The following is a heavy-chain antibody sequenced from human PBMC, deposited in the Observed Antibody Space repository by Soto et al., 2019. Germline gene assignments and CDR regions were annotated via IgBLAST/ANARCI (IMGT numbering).Heavy chain of an antibody. V-gene: IGHV1-69*01. Sequence: QVQLVQSGAEVKKPGSSVKVSCKASGGTFSSYAISWVRQAPGQGLEWMGGIIPIFGTANYVQKFQGRVTITADESTSTAYMELSSLRSEDTAVYYCARLYSGRRDGYNYQDYWGQGTLVTVSS. CDR1: GGTFSSYA. D-gene: IGHD5-12*01. CDR2: IIPIFGTA. CDR3: ARLYSGRRDGYNYQDY. J-gene: IGHJ4*02.